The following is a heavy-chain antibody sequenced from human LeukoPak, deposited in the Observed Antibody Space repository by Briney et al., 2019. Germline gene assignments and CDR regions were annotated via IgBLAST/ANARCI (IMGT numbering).Heavy chain of an antibody. V-gene: IGHV3-73*01. Sequence: GGSLRLSCAASGFTFSASGMHWVRQASGKGLEWVGHIRSQADSYATVYGASVKGRFTISRDDSKNTAYLQMNSLKTEDTAVYYCTRLHGTTVVNEGSDYWGQGTLVTVSS. CDR1: GFTFSASG. J-gene: IGHJ4*02. D-gene: IGHD4-23*01. CDR3: TRLHGTTVVNEGSDY. CDR2: IRSQADSYAT.